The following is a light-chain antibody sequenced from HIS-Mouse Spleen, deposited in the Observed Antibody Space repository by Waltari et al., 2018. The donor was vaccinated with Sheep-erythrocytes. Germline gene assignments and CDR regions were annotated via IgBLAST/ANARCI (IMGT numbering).Light chain of an antibody. Sequence: DIQLTQSPSFLSASVGARVPITCRASQGISSYLAWYQQKPGKAPKLLIYAASTLQSGVPSRFSGSGSGTEFTLTISSLQPEDFATYYCQQLNSYPHTFGQGTKLEIK. V-gene: IGKV1-9*01. J-gene: IGKJ2*01. CDR3: QQLNSYPHT. CDR2: AAS. CDR1: QGISSY.